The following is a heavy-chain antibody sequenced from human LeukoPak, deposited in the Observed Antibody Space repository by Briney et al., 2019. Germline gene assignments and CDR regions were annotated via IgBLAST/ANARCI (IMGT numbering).Heavy chain of an antibody. D-gene: IGHD3-22*01. CDR3: ARGGYYDSSGYPN. CDR1: GGTFSSYA. CDR2: IIPIFGTA. Sequence: SVKVSCKASGGTFSSYAISWVRQAPGQGLEWMGGIIPIFGTADYAQKFQGRVTITTDESTSTAYMELRSLRSDDTAVYYCARGGYYDSSGYPNWGQGTLVTVSS. J-gene: IGHJ4*02. V-gene: IGHV1-69*05.